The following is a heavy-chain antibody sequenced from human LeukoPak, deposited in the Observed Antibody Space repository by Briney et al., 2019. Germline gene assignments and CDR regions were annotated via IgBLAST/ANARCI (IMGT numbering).Heavy chain of an antibody. CDR3: ASQGARQWLVVG. CDR2: FYYTGST. D-gene: IGHD6-19*01. CDR1: GGSISGYY. Sequence: PSETLSLTCTVSGGSISGYYWTWIRQPPGKGLEWIGYFYYTGSTNYNPSLKSRVTISVDTSKNQFSLKLSSVTAADTAVYYCASQGARQWLVVGWGQGTLVTVSS. J-gene: IGHJ4*02. V-gene: IGHV4-59*08.